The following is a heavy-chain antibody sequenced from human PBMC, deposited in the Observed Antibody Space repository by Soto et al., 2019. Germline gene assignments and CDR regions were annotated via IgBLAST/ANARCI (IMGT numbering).Heavy chain of an antibody. D-gene: IGHD5-18*01. CDR1: GLTFSSYS. CDR3: ARANVDTSVVNEYYFDY. CDR2: ISSSSSYI. J-gene: IGHJ4*02. Sequence: GGSLRLSCAASGLTFSSYSMNWVRQAPGKGLEWVSSISSSSSYIYYAESVKGRFTISRDNAKNSLYLQMKSLRAEDTAVYYCARANVDTSVVNEYYFDYWGQGTLVTVSS. V-gene: IGHV3-21*01.